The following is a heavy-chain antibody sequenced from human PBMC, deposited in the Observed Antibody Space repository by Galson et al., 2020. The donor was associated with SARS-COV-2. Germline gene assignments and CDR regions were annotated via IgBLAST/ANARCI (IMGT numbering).Heavy chain of an antibody. CDR2: IWYDGSNK. D-gene: IGHD1-26*01. Sequence: LKISCAASGFTFSSYGMHWVRQAPGKGLEWVAVIWYDGSNKYYADSVKGRFTISRDNSKNTLYLQMNSLRAEDTAVYYCAKERMGAGAFDIWGQGTMVTVSS. J-gene: IGHJ3*02. V-gene: IGHV3-33*06. CDR3: AKERMGAGAFDI. CDR1: GFTFSSYG.